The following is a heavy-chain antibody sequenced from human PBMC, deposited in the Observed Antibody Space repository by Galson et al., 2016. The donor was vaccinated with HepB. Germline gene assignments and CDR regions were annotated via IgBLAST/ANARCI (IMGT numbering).Heavy chain of an antibody. J-gene: IGHJ6*02. CDR2: ISYEGTKK. D-gene: IGHD3-10*01. CDR3: AKDGYFASGSALYGMDV. V-gene: IGHV3-30*18. Sequence: SLRLSCAASGFDFSTYAIHWVRQTPGKGLEWVTVISYEGTKKYYADSVKGRFTISRDNSKNTAYLQMNSLRVEDTALYYCAKDGYFASGSALYGMDVWGQGTTVTVSS. CDR1: GFDFSTYA.